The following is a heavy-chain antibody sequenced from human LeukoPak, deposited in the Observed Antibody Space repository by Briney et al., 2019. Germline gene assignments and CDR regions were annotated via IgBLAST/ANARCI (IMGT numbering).Heavy chain of an antibody. V-gene: IGHV4-31*03. D-gene: IGHD3-10*01. J-gene: IGHJ5*02. CDR1: GGSISSGGYY. CDR2: IYYSGGT. CDR3: ARAPSNYGSGSYYTDWFDP. Sequence: SQTLSLTCTVSGGSISSGGYYWSWIRQHPGKGLEWIGYIYYSGGTYYNPSLKSRVTISVDTSKNQFSLKLSSVTAADTAVYYCARAPSNYGSGSYYTDWFDPWGQGTLVTVSS.